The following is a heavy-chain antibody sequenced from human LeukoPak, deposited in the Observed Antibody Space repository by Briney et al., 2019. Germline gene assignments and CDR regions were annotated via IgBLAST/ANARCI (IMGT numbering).Heavy chain of an antibody. CDR2: ITWNGDKT. J-gene: IGHJ5*02. CDR3: ARDPFCCSSTGCYFEDWFDP. D-gene: IGHD2-2*01. Sequence: GGSLRLSCTASGFKFDDYDMSWVRQVPGKGLEWVSGITWNGDKTGYADSVRGHFAISRDNTKKSLYLQMSSLRAEDTALYYCARDPFCCSSTGCYFEDWFDPWGPGTLVTVSS. V-gene: IGHV3-20*04. CDR1: GFKFDDYD.